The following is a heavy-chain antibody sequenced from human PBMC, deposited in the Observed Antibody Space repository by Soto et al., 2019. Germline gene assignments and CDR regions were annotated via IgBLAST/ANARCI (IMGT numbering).Heavy chain of an antibody. V-gene: IGHV4-34*02. CDR1: SGSFSAYY. CDR3: ARDCTNGGCYGSPYYYYGMDV. CDR2: INHSGST. Sequence: QVQLQQWGAGLLKPSETLSLTCAVYSGSFSAYYWSWIRQPPGKGLEWIGEINHSGSTNHNPSLKSRVTISVDTSKNHFSLKLSSVTAADTAVYYCARDCTNGGCYGSPYYYYGMDVWGQGTTVTVSS. D-gene: IGHD2-8*01. J-gene: IGHJ6*02.